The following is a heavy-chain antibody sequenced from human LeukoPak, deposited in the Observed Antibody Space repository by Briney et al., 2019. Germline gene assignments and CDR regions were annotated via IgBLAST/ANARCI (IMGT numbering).Heavy chain of an antibody. CDR1: GGTFSSYA. J-gene: IGHJ4*02. Sequence: SVKVSCKASGGTFSSYAISWVRQAPGQGLEWMGGIIPIFGTANYAQKFQGRVTITTDESTGTAYMELSSLRSEDTAVYYCASLSTYYYDSSGYYYGPIGFDYWGQGTLVTVSS. CDR3: ASLSTYYYDSSGYYYGPIGFDY. CDR2: IIPIFGTA. D-gene: IGHD3-22*01. V-gene: IGHV1-69*05.